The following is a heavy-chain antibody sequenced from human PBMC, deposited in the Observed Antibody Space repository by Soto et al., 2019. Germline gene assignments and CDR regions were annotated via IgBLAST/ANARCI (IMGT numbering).Heavy chain of an antibody. CDR3: ARHHMAATDMYFDY. CDR2: IYDNDST. Sequence: QVQLQESGPGVVKPSQTLSLTCTVSGVSISSGGYYWSWIRQHPGKGLEWIGYIYDNDSTYYNPSLKRRVTMSVDTSRNQISLKLSSVTAADTAVYYCARHHMAATDMYFDYWGQATLVTASA. V-gene: IGHV4-31*03. CDR1: GVSISSGGYY. J-gene: IGHJ4*01. D-gene: IGHD6-19*01.